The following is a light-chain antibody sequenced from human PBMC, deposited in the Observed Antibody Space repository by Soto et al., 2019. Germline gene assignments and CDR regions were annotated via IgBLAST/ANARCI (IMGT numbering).Light chain of an antibody. CDR1: QSISSY. CDR3: QQSYSSSPIT. Sequence: DIQMTQSPSSLSASVGDRVTIACRASQSISSYLNWYQQKPGKAPKLLIYAASILQTGVPSRFSGSGSGTEFTLTINSLRPEDFASYYCQQSYSSSPITFGPGTRLEIK. V-gene: IGKV1-39*01. J-gene: IGKJ5*01. CDR2: AAS.